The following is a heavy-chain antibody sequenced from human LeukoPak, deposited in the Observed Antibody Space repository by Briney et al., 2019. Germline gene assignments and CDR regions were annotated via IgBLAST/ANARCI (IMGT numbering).Heavy chain of an antibody. CDR1: GGSISSGSYY. Sequence: SQTLPLTCTVSGGSISSGSYYWSWIRQPAGKGLEWIGRIYTSGSTNYNPSLKSRVAISVDTSKNQFSLKLSSVTAADTAVYYCARVLEYSSSSAYFDYWGQGTLVTVSS. CDR2: IYTSGST. V-gene: IGHV4-61*02. D-gene: IGHD6-6*01. CDR3: ARVLEYSSSSAYFDY. J-gene: IGHJ4*02.